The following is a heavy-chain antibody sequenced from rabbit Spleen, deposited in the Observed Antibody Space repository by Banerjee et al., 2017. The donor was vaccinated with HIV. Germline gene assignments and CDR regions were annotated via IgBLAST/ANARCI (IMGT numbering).Heavy chain of an antibody. CDR1: GFDFSNYG. CDR2: IEPIFGNT. D-gene: IGHD2-1*01. J-gene: IGHJ4*01. V-gene: IGHV1S47*01. CDR3: VRDQAGDADYGPYYLNL. Sequence: QEQLVESGGGLVQPGGSLKLSCKASGFDFSNYGVSWVRQAPGKGLEWIGYIEPIFGNTSSANWVNGRFTISSHNAQNTLYLQLSSLTAADTATYFCVRDQAGDADYGPYYLNLWAQAPSSPS.